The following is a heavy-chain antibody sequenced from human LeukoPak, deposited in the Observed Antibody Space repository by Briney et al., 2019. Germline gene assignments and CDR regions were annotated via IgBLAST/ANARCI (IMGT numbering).Heavy chain of an antibody. CDR2: INWNGGST. CDR3: ARDRDGGRNSVPNWFDP. D-gene: IGHD2-21*01. CDR1: GFTFDDYG. J-gene: IGHJ5*02. V-gene: IGHV3-20*01. Sequence: GGSLRLSCAASGFTFDDYGMSWVRQAPGKGLEWVSGINWNGGSTGYADSVKGRFTISRDNAKNSLYLQMNSLRAEDTALYHCARDRDGGRNSVPNWFDPWGQGTLVTVSS.